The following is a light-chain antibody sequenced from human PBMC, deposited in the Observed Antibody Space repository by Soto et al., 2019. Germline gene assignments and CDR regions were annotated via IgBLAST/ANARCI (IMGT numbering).Light chain of an antibody. J-gene: IGLJ1*01. CDR3: CSYAGSYTYV. CDR2: DVS. V-gene: IGLV2-11*01. Sequence: QSVLTQARSVSGSPGQSVTISCTGSSSDVGGYNYVSWYQQHPGKAPKLMIYDVSKRPSGVPDRFSGSKSGNTASLTISGLQAEDEADYYCCSYAGSYTYVFGTGTKVPVL. CDR1: SSDVGGYNY.